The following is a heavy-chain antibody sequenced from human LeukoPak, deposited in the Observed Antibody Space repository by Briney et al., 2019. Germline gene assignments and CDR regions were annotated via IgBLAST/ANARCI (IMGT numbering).Heavy chain of an antibody. CDR3: ARDLTDVVVIATPGY. CDR2: ISSSSSYI. J-gene: IGHJ4*02. D-gene: IGHD2-21*01. CDR1: GFTFSSYS. V-gene: IGHV3-21*01. Sequence: PGGSLRLSCAASGFTFSSYSMNWVRQAPGKGLEWVSSISSSSSYIYCADSVKGRFTISRDNAKNSLYLQMNSLRAEDTAVYYCARDLTDVVVIATPGYWGQGTLVTVSS.